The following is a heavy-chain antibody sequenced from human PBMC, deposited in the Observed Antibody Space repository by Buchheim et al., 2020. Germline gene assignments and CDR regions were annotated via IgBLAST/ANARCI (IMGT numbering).Heavy chain of an antibody. V-gene: IGHV3-48*04. CDR2: ISSSGSTI. Sequence: EVQLLESGGGLVQPGGSLRLSCAASGFTFSSYAMSWVRQAPGKGLEWVSYISSSGSTIYYADSVKGRFTISRDNAKNSLYLQMNSLRAEDTAVYYCAREDWYYGDYVTYYYGMDVWGQGTT. J-gene: IGHJ6*02. D-gene: IGHD4-17*01. CDR3: AREDWYYGDYVTYYYGMDV. CDR1: GFTFSSYA.